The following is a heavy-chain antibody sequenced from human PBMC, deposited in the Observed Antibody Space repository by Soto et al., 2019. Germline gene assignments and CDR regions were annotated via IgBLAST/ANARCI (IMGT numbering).Heavy chain of an antibody. D-gene: IGHD4-17*01. CDR3: TIYLMTTVVIGSPGDY. J-gene: IGHJ4*02. CDR1: GFTFSNAW. V-gene: IGHV3-15*07. CDR2: IKSRTDGGTT. Sequence: EVQLVESGGGLVKPGGSLRLSCAASGFTFSNAWMNWVRQAPGKGLEWVGRIKSRTDGGTTDYAAPVKGRFTISRDDSKNTLYLQMNSLEPADTAVYYCTIYLMTTVVIGSPGDYWGQGTLVTVSS.